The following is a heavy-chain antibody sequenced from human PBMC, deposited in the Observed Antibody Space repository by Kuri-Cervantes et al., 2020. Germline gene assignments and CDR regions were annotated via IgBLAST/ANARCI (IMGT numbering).Heavy chain of an antibody. CDR3: ARDGKHTNSFDV. V-gene: IGHV3-33*08. CDR1: GFTFSRYA. J-gene: IGHJ3*01. CDR2: IWYDGSNK. Sequence: GGSLRLSCAASGFTFSRYAIHWVRQAPGKGLEWVAVIWYDGSNKYYADSVKGRFTISRDNAKNSLYLQMSSLRAEDTAIYYCARDGKHTNSFDVWGQGTMVTVSS. D-gene: IGHD1-26*01.